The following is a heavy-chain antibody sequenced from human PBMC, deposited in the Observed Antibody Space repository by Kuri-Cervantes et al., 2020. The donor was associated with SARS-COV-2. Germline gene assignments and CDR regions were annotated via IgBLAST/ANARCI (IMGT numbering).Heavy chain of an antibody. V-gene: IGHV4-4*02. J-gene: IGHJ4*02. CDR3: ARYIAGTTRYYFDY. CDR1: GGSISSNDW. CDR2: IIHTGTT. D-gene: IGHD1-14*01. Sequence: GSLRLSCAVSGGSISSNDWWNWVRQPPGKGLEWIGEIIHTGTTRYNPSLKSRGTISVDKSKNQFSLKLSSVTAADTAVYYCARYIAGTTRYYFDYWGQGTLVTVSS.